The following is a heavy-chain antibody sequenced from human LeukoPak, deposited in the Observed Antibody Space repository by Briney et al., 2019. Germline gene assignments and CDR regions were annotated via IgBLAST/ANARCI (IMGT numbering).Heavy chain of an antibody. Sequence: SETLSLTCTVSGGSISSYYWSWIRQPPGKGLEWIGYIYYSGSTNYNPSLKSRVTISVDTSKNQFSLKLSSVTAADTAVYYCAREDDKGTLDYWGQGTLVTVSS. CDR1: GGSISSYY. CDR3: AREDDKGTLDY. D-gene: IGHD3-22*01. V-gene: IGHV4-59*01. CDR2: IYYSGST. J-gene: IGHJ4*02.